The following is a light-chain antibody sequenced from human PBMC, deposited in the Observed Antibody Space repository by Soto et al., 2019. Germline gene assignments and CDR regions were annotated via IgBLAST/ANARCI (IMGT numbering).Light chain of an antibody. CDR1: QSLLHITGETF. J-gene: IGKJ5*01. CDR2: EVS. CDR3: MQSTQLPPT. V-gene: IGKV2D-29*02. Sequence: DVLMTQSPPSLSVTPGQPASISCKSSQSLLHITGETFLFWYLQKPGQSPQLLIYEVSTRVSGVPDRFSGSGSGTDFTLEISRVETDDVGIYYCMQSTQLPPTFGQGTRLE.